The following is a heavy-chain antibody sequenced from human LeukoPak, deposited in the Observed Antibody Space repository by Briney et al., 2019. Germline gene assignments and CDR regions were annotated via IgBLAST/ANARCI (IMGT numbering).Heavy chain of an antibody. CDR3: TRAYGSGSPPSFFRRGSYYYYYMDV. V-gene: IGHV3-49*04. J-gene: IGHJ6*03. D-gene: IGHD3-10*01. CDR2: IRSKDNDGTT. CDR1: EFTFGDFA. Sequence: GGSLRLSCTASEFTFGDFAISWVRQAPGKGLEWLGFIRSKDNDGTTDYAASVKGRFIISRDDSKSVAYLEMNDLKIEDTAVYYCTRAYGSGSPPSFFRRGSYYYYYMDVWGKGTTVTVSS.